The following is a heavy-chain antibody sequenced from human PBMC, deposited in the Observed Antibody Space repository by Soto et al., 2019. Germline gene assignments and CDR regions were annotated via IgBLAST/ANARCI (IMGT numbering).Heavy chain of an antibody. CDR2: IKSKTDGGTT. J-gene: IGHJ4*02. CDR1: GFTSRNAG. V-gene: IGHV3-15*07. D-gene: IGHD3-3*01. Sequence: GGSLRLSSAAAGFTSRNAGMNWVRQAPGKGLEWVGRIKSKTDGGTTDYAAPVKGRFTISRDDSKNTLYLQMNSLKTEDTAVYYCTTDLRLAYYDFWSGPVPFDYWGQGTLVTVSS. CDR3: TTDLRLAYYDFWSGPVPFDY.